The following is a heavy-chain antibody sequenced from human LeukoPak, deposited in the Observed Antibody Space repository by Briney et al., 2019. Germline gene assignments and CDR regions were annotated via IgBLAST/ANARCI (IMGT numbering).Heavy chain of an antibody. CDR1: GYTFTNYY. J-gene: IGHJ4*02. CDR2: INPGGGST. V-gene: IGHV1-46*03. CDR3: GRRGDGYIAN. Sequence: ASVNVSCKASGYTFTNYYIHWVRQAPGQGLEWMGIINPGGGSTTYAQKFQGRVTMTRDTSTNTVYMELSSLRSEDTAVYYCGRRGDGYIANWGQGTLVTVSS. D-gene: IGHD5-24*01.